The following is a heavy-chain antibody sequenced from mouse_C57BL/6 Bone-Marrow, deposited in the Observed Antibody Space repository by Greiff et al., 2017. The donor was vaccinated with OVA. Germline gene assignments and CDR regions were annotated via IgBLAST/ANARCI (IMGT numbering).Heavy chain of an antibody. V-gene: IGHV5-17*01. CDR1: GFTFSDYG. CDR2: ISSGSSTI. CDR3: ARISYWYFDV. Sequence: EVQGVESGGGLVQPGGSLKLSCAASGFTFSDYGMHWVRQAPEKGLEWVAYISSGSSTIYSADTVKGRFTISRDNAKNTLFLQMTRLRSEDTAMYYCARISYWYFDVWGTGTTVTVAS. J-gene: IGHJ1*03.